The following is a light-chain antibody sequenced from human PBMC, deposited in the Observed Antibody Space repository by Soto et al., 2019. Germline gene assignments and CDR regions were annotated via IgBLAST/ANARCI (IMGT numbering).Light chain of an antibody. CDR1: SGHSSYA. CDR3: QTWGTGIHVV. CDR2: LNSGGSH. Sequence: QLVLTQSPSASASLGASVKLTCTLSSGHSSYAIAWHQQQPEKGPRYLMKLNSGGSHSKGAGIPDRFSGSSSGAERYLTISSLRSEDEADYYCQTWGTGIHVVFGGGTKLTVL. J-gene: IGLJ2*01. V-gene: IGLV4-69*01.